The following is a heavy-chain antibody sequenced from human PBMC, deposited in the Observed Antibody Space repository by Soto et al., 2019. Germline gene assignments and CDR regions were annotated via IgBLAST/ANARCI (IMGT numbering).Heavy chain of an antibody. V-gene: IGHV1-2*02. D-gene: IGHD1-26*01. CDR3: MRGGWGDSPIDY. J-gene: IGHJ4*02. CDR1: GSTFSAYY. Sequence: ASVKVSCKTSGSTFSAYYVHCARRSPGRGFQWLGWINPSNEITTFSEFFQGRITMTRDTSTNTVHMELNMLTSDDTAVYYCMRGGWGDSPIDYWGQGTQVTVS. CDR2: INPSNEIT.